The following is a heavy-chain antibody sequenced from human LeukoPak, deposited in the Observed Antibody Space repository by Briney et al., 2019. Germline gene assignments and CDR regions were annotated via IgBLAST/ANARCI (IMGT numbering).Heavy chain of an antibody. V-gene: IGHV3-23*01. CDR3: VKGLSCSSTSCYVYFDY. D-gene: IGHD2-2*01. J-gene: IGHJ4*02. CDR2: ISGSGSTT. CDR1: GFTFSSFA. Sequence: GGSLRLSCAASGFTFSSFALSWVRQAPGKGLEWVSAISGSGSTTYYADSVKGRFTISRDNSKNTLSLQMNSLRAEDTAVYYCVKGLSCSSTSCYVYFDYWGQGTLVTVSS.